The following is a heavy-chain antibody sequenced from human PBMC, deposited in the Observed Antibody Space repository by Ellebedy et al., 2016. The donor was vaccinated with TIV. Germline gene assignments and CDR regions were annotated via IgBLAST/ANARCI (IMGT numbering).Heavy chain of an antibody. CDR2: ISSSSSTI. D-gene: IGHD3-10*01. J-gene: IGHJ4*02. CDR3: ATSTVARGSYSDY. CDR1: GFTFSSYS. Sequence: GGPLRLSCAASGFTFSSYSMNWVRQAPGKGLEWVSYISSSSSTIYSADSVKGRFTISRDNAKNSLYLQMNSLRDEDTAVYYCATSTVARGSYSDYWGQGTLVTVSS. V-gene: IGHV3-48*02.